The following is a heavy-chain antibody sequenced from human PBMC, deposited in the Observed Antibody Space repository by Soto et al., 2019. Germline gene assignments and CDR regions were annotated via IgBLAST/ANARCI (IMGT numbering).Heavy chain of an antibody. CDR1: GYSFTSYC. CDR3: ARHENLDISYGSGSHIDY. D-gene: IGHD3-10*01. Sequence: EVQLVQSGAEVKKPGESLKISCKGSGYSFTSYCIGWVRQMPGKGLEWMGIIYPGDSDTRYSPSFQGQVTISADKSISTAYLQWSSLKASDTAMYYCARHENLDISYGSGSHIDYWGQGTLVTVSS. CDR2: IYPGDSDT. J-gene: IGHJ4*02. V-gene: IGHV5-51*01.